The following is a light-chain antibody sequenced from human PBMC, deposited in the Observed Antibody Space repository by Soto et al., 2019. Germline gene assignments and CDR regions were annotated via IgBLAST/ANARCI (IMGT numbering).Light chain of an antibody. J-gene: IGKJ1*01. CDR2: GAS. CDR3: QQYNNWPPCK. CDR1: KSVSSN. V-gene: IGKV3-15*01. Sequence: EIVMTQSPATLSVSPGERATLSCRASKSVSSNLAWYQQKPGQAPRLLIYGASTRSTGIPARFSGSGSGTAFTLTINSLQSENFAVYYCQQYNNWPPCKIGQGLKVEIK.